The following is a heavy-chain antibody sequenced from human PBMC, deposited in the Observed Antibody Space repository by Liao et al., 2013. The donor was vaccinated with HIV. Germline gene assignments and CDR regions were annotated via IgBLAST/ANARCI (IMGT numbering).Heavy chain of an antibody. Sequence: QVQLQESGPRLVRPSQTLSLTCGVSLGSMTSFYWSWIRQAAGKRPECIGRIAPSGSITYNPSLRTRVTMSVDTSRNRFSLQMISLTAADTAVYYCANYGDYFDSWGQGALVTVSS. V-gene: IGHV4-4*07. CDR3: ANYGDYFDS. CDR1: LGSMTSFY. CDR2: IAPSGSI. D-gene: IGHD4-17*01. J-gene: IGHJ4*02.